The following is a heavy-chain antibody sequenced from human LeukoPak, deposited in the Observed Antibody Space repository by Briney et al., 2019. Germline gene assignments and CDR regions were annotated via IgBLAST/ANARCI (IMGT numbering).Heavy chain of an antibody. CDR2: ISSSGSTI. CDR1: GFTFSSYE. J-gene: IGHJ4*02. CDR3: ARIPYSSGGYYFDY. Sequence: PGGSLRLSRAASGFTFSSYEMNWVRQAPGKGLEWVSYISSSGSTIYYADSVKGRFTISRDNAKNSLYLQMNSPRAEDTAVYYCARIPYSSGGYYFDYWGQGTLVTVSS. D-gene: IGHD6-19*01. V-gene: IGHV3-48*03.